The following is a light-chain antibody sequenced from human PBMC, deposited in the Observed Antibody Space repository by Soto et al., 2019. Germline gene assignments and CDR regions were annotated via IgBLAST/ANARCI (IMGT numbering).Light chain of an antibody. J-gene: IGLJ3*02. V-gene: IGLV2-14*03. Sequence: QSVVTQPASVSGSPGQSITISCTGTSSDVGRYNYVSWYQQHPGKTPKVMIYDVSNRPSGVSNRFSGSKSGNTASLTISGLQAEDEADYYCCSYTSTSAWLFGGGTKLTVL. CDR2: DVS. CDR1: SSDVGRYNY. CDR3: CSYTSTSAWL.